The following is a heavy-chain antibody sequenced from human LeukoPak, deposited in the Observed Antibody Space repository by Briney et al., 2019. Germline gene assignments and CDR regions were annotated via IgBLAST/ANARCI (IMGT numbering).Heavy chain of an antibody. Sequence: SETLSLTCTVSGGSISSYYWSWIRQPAGKGLEWIGRIYTSGSTNYNPSLKSRVAMSVDTSKNQFSLKLSSVTAADTAVYYCASAYGLGYCSGGSCYRRGWDYWGQGTLVTVSS. J-gene: IGHJ4*02. CDR2: IYTSGST. D-gene: IGHD2-15*01. CDR1: GGSISSYY. V-gene: IGHV4-4*07. CDR3: ASAYGLGYCSGGSCYRRGWDY.